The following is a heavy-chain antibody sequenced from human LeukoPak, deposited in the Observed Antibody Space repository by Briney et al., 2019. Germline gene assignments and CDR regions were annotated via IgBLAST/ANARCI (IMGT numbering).Heavy chain of an antibody. D-gene: IGHD3-9*01. V-gene: IGHV1-18*01. CDR3: ARWEVPYYDILTGYGAWDH. Sequence: ASVKVSCKSSGYTFTSYGISWVRQAPGQGLEWMGWISAYSGNTNYAQKLQGRVTMTTDTSTSTAYMELRSLRSDDTAVYYCARWEVPYYDILTGYGAWDHWGQGTLVTVSS. CDR2: ISAYSGNT. CDR1: GYTFTSYG. J-gene: IGHJ4*02.